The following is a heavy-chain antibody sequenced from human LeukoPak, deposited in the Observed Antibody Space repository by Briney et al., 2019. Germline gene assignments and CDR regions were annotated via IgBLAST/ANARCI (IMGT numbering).Heavy chain of an antibody. CDR3: AIGRDNVDY. V-gene: IGHV3-23*01. Sequence: PGGSLRLSCAASGFTFSNYAISWVRQAPGKGLEWVSAISNSGERAYYADSVKGRFTISRDNSKATVSLQMNSLRVEDTAVYFCAIGRDNVDYWGQGTLVTVSP. CDR1: GFTFSNYA. J-gene: IGHJ4*02. D-gene: IGHD2-15*01. CDR2: ISNSGERA.